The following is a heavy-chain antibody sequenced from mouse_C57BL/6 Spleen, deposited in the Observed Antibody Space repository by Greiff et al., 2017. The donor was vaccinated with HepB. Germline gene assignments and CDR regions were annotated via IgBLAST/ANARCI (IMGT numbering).Heavy chain of an antibody. V-gene: IGHV1-81*01. CDR3: ARDRVTTVVGPFAY. CDR1: GYTFTSYG. Sequence: VQLQQSGAELARPGASVKLSCKASGYTFTSYGISWVKQRTGQGLEWIGEIYPRSGNTYYNEKFKGKGTLAADKSSSTAYMVLRSLTSEDSAVYFCARDRVTTVVGPFAYWGQGTLVTVSA. J-gene: IGHJ3*01. D-gene: IGHD1-1*01. CDR2: IYPRSGNT.